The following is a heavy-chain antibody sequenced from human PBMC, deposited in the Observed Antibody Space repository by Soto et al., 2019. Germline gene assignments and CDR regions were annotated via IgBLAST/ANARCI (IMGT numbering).Heavy chain of an antibody. V-gene: IGHV4-39*01. Sequence: SETLSLTCTVSGGSINDFAYYWGWIRQAPGKGLEWIGTVYHNENTYYNPSLKSRITISADTAKNQFSLNLRSVTAADTAIYFCERRERYYGSPGWFDPWGQGTLVTVSS. CDR1: GGSINDFAYY. CDR2: VYHNENT. CDR3: ERRERYYGSPGWFDP. D-gene: IGHD3-16*01. J-gene: IGHJ5*02.